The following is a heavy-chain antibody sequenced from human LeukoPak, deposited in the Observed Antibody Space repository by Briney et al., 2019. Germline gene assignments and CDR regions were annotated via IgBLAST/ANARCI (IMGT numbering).Heavy chain of an antibody. V-gene: IGHV4-34*01. Sequence: SETLSLACAVYGGSFSGYYWSWIRQPPGKGLEWIGEINHSGSTNYNPSLKSRVTISVDTSKNQFSLKLSSVTAADTAVYYCARVMFGLNDYWGQGTLVTVSS. CDR3: ARVMFGLNDY. CDR2: INHSGST. J-gene: IGHJ4*02. D-gene: IGHD3/OR15-3a*01. CDR1: GGSFSGYY.